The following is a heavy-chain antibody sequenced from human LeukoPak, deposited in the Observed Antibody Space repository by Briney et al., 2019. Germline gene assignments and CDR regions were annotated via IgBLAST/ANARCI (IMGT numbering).Heavy chain of an antibody. CDR3: AREDGDAFDI. Sequence: GGSLRLSCAASGFTFSSYEMDWVRRAPGKGVEWVSYIGSSGGSRYYADSVKGRFTSSRDNAKNSLYLQMNSLRVEDTAVYYCAREDGDAFDIWGQGTVVSVSS. CDR2: IGSSGGSR. V-gene: IGHV3-48*03. J-gene: IGHJ3*02. D-gene: IGHD5-24*01. CDR1: GFTFSSYE.